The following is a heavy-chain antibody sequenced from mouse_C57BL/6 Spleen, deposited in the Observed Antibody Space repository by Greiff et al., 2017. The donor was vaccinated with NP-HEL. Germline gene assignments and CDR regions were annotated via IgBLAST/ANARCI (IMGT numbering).Heavy chain of an antibody. CDR2: IDPEDGDT. Sequence: EVQLKESGAELVRPGASVKLSCTASGFNIKDYYMHWVKQRPEQGLEWIGRIDPEDGDTEYAPKFQGKATMTADTSSNTAYLQLSSLTSEDTAVYYCTTGPITTVVATDFDYWGQGTTLTVSS. CDR3: TTGPITTVVATDFDY. V-gene: IGHV14-1*01. D-gene: IGHD1-1*01. CDR1: GFNIKDYY. J-gene: IGHJ2*01.